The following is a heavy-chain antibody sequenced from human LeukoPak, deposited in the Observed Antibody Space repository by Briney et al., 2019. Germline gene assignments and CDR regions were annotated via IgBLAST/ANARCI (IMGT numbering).Heavy chain of an antibody. Sequence: GGSLRLSCVASGFTFNNYAMSWVRQAPGKGLEWVSTISGSGGRTYYADSVKGRFTISRDNSKNTLYLEMNSLRAEDTAIYYCAKDFEGYSSSWYYFDYWGQGTLVTVSS. D-gene: IGHD6-13*01. J-gene: IGHJ4*02. CDR3: AKDFEGYSSSWYYFDY. CDR2: ISGSGGRT. V-gene: IGHV3-23*01. CDR1: GFTFNNYA.